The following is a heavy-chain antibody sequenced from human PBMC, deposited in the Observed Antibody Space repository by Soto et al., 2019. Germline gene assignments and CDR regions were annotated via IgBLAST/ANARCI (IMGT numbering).Heavy chain of an antibody. V-gene: IGHV4-59*01. CDR1: GGSISSYY. CDR3: ARGLVSYYDSSGYPNLNWFDP. CDR2: IYYSGST. D-gene: IGHD3-22*01. Sequence: ETLSLTCTVSGGSISSYYWSWIRQPPGKGLEWIGYIYYSGSTNYNPSLKSRVTISVDTSKNQFSLKLSSVTAADTAVYYCARGLVSYYDSSGYPNLNWFDPWGQGTLVTVSS. J-gene: IGHJ5*02.